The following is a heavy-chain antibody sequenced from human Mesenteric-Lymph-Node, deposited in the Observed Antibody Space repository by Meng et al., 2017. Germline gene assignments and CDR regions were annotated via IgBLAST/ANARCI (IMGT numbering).Heavy chain of an antibody. Sequence: GESLKISCAASGFTFSSYGMNWVRQSPAKGLEWVAGIWYDGSKRFYADSVKGRFTISRDNSKNTLYLQMNSLRVEDTAVYYCARLLIAVAGPDAFDIWGQGTMVTVSS. D-gene: IGHD6-19*01. CDR3: ARLLIAVAGPDAFDI. CDR2: IWYDGSKR. J-gene: IGHJ3*02. V-gene: IGHV3-33*01. CDR1: GFTFSSYG.